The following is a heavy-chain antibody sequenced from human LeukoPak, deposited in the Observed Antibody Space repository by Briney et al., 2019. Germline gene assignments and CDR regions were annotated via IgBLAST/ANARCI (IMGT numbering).Heavy chain of an antibody. CDR3: ARDRSSSY. D-gene: IGHD6-13*01. J-gene: IGHJ4*02. CDR2: ISSSSSYI. V-gene: IGHV3-21*01. CDR1: GFTFSSYA. Sequence: GRSLRLSCAASGFTFSSYAMHWVRQAPGKGLEWVSSISSSSSYIYYADSVKGRFTISRDNAKNSLYLQMNSLRAEDTAVYYCARDRSSSYWGQGTLVTVSS.